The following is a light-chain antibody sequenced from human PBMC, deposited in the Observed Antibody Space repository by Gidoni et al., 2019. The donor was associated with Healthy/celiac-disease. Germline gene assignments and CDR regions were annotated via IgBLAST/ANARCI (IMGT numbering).Light chain of an antibody. J-gene: IGKJ1*01. V-gene: IGKV1-5*03. CDR3: QQYNSSPET. CDR1: QSISSW. Sequence: DIQMTQSPSTLSASVGDRVTITCRASQSISSWLAWYQQKPGKAPKLLIYKASSLESGVPSRFSGSGSGTEFTLTISSLQPDDFATYYCQQYNSSPETFGLGTKVEIK. CDR2: KAS.